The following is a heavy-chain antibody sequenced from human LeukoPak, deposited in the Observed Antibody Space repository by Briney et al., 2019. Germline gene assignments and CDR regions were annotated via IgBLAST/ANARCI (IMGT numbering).Heavy chain of an antibody. CDR1: GGSVSSSIYY. V-gene: IGHV4-39*07. CDR3: ARGLGEGYPDS. J-gene: IGHJ4*02. D-gene: IGHD1-1*01. CDR2: IYYSGST. Sequence: PSETLSLTCTVSGGSVSSSIYYWGWIRQPPGKGLEWIGSIYYSGSTSYNPSLRSRVTISQDTSKNQFSLKLTSVTAADTAVYYCARGLGEGYPDSWGQGTLVIVSS.